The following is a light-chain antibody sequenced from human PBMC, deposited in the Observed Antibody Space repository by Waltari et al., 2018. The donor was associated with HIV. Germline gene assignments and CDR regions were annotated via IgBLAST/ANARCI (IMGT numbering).Light chain of an antibody. CDR3: QQYNTDPS. Sequence: DIHMTQFPSTLSAFLGDRVTITCRASQSVGSWLAWYQHKTGKAPKLLIHKASVLESGVSSRFIGSGSETEFTLIIDSLEPDDFATYYCQQYNTDPSFGQGTRLEMK. V-gene: IGKV1-5*03. CDR1: QSVGSW. J-gene: IGKJ5*01. CDR2: KAS.